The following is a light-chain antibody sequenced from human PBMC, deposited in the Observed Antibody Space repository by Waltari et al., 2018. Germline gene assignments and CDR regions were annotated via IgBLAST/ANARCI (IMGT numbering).Light chain of an antibody. V-gene: IGKV3-15*01. Sequence: EILMTQSPATLSLSPGERATLSSRASQSISFSLAWYQQRPGQPPMLLIFHASTRATAIPARFSGSGSGTEFTLTIRTLQSDDSGVYYCQQYNVWPPITFGQGTRLEIK. CDR1: QSISFS. CDR3: QQYNVWPPIT. J-gene: IGKJ5*01. CDR2: HAS.